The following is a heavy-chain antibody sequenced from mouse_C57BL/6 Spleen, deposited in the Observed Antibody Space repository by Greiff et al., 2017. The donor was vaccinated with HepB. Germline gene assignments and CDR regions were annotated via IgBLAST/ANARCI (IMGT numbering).Heavy chain of an antibody. J-gene: IGHJ2*01. CDR3: ARDKDYGIDY. CDR1: GFTFSSYA. V-gene: IGHV5-4*01. Sequence: EVKLVESGGGLVKPGGSLKLSCAASGFTFSSYAMSWVRQTPEKRLEWVATISDGGSYTYYPDNVKGRFTISRDNAKNNLYLQMSHLKSEDTAMYYCARDKDYGIDYWGQGTTLTVSS. D-gene: IGHD1-1*01. CDR2: ISDGGSYT.